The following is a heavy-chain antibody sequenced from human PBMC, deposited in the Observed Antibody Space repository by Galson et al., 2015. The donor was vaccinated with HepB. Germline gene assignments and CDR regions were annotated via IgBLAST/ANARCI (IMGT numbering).Heavy chain of an antibody. Sequence: ETLSLTCTVSGGSISSYYWSWIRQPPGRGLEWIGYIYDSGTTNYNPSLKSRVTISVDTSKNQFSLKLTSVTAADTAVYYCARSPMYSSGWFYGMDVWGQGTTVTVSS. D-gene: IGHD6-19*01. CDR1: GGSISSYY. CDR2: IYDSGTT. J-gene: IGHJ6*02. CDR3: ARSPMYSSGWFYGMDV. V-gene: IGHV4-59*08.